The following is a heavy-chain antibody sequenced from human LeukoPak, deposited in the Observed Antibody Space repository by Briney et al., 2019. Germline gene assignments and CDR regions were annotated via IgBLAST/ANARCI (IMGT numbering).Heavy chain of an antibody. D-gene: IGHD3-22*01. CDR2: ISYDGINK. Sequence: GGSLRLSCAASGFTFSSYGMHWVRQAPGKGLEWVAVISYDGINKYYADSVKGRFTISRDNSKNTLYLQMNSLRAEDTAVYYCAKDHDSSGLDYWGQGTLVTVSS. CDR1: GFTFSSYG. J-gene: IGHJ4*02. V-gene: IGHV3-30*18. CDR3: AKDHDSSGLDY.